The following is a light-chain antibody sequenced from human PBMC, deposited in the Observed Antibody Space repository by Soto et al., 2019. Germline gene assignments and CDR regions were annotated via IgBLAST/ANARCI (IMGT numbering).Light chain of an antibody. CDR1: SSNVGAGYD. V-gene: IGLV1-40*01. Sequence: QAVVTQPPSVSGAPGERVAISCTGSSSNVGAGYDVHWYQQLPGTAPKLLIYNNNNRPSGVPDRFSGSRSGTSASLAITGLQADDEADYHCQSYDGSLGGVVFGGGTKLTVL. J-gene: IGLJ3*02. CDR3: QSYDGSLGGVV. CDR2: NNN.